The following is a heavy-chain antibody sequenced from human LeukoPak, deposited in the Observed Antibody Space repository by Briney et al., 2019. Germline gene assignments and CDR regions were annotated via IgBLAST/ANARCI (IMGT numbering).Heavy chain of an antibody. CDR3: ARLQDYSNYLGYFDY. CDR1: GYSFTSYW. Sequence: GESLKISCKGSGYSFTSYWIGWVRQMPGKGLEWMGIIYPGDSDTRYSPSFQGQVTISVDKSISPAYLQWSSLKASDTAMYYCARLQDYSNYLGYFDYWGQGTLVTVSS. CDR2: IYPGDSDT. D-gene: IGHD4-11*01. J-gene: IGHJ4*02. V-gene: IGHV5-51*01.